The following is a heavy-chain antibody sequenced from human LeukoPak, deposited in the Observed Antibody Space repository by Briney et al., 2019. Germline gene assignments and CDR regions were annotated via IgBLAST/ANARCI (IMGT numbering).Heavy chain of an antibody. J-gene: IGHJ4*02. CDR3: ARGTMTTVTYYFDY. V-gene: IGHV4-34*01. CDR2: INHSGST. D-gene: IGHD4-17*01. CDR1: GGSFSGYY. Sequence: SETLSLTCAVYGGSFSGYYWSWIRKPPGKGLEWIGEINHSGSTNYNPSLKSRVTISVDTSKNQFSLKLSSVTAADTAVYYCARGTMTTVTYYFDYWGQGTLVTVSS.